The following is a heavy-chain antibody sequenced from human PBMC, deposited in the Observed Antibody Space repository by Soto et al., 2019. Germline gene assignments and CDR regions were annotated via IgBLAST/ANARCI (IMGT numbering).Heavy chain of an antibody. Sequence: SETLSLTCTVSGGSISSYYWSWIRQPPGKGLEWIGYIYYSGSTNYNPSLKSRVTISVDTSKNQFSLKLSSVTAADTAVYYCARGRYDFWSGYYSGNNWFDPWGQGTLVTVS. CDR3: ARGRYDFWSGYYSGNNWFDP. CDR1: GGSISSYY. CDR2: IYYSGST. V-gene: IGHV4-59*01. J-gene: IGHJ5*02. D-gene: IGHD3-3*01.